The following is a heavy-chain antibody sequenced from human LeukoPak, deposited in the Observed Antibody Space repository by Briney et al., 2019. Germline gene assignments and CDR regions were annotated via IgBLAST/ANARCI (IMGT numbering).Heavy chain of an antibody. V-gene: IGHV4-38-2*02. CDR1: GYSISSGYY. CDR3: ARDRRVLLWFGATQWRSNWFDP. CDR2: IYYTGNT. Sequence: SETLSLTCTVSGYSISSGYYWNWIRQPPGKGLEWIGCIYYTGNTNYNPSLKSRVTMSVDTSKNQFSLKLSSVTAADTAVYYCARDRRVLLWFGATQWRSNWFDPWGQGTLVTVSS. D-gene: IGHD3-10*01. J-gene: IGHJ5*02.